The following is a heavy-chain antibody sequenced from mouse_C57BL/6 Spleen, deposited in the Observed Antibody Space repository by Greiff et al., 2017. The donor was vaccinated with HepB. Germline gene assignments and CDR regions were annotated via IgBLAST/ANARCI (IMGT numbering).Heavy chain of an antibody. D-gene: IGHD3-3*01. CDR1: GFTFSDYY. CDR3: ARGGRGYYFDY. V-gene: IGHV5-12*01. CDR2: ISNGGGST. Sequence: EVKVVESGGGLVQPGGSLKLSCAASGFTFSDYYMYWVRQTPEKRLEWVAYISNGGGSTYYPDTVKGRFTISRDNAKNTLYLQMSRLKSEDTAMYYCARGGRGYYFDYWGQGTTLTVSS. J-gene: IGHJ2*01.